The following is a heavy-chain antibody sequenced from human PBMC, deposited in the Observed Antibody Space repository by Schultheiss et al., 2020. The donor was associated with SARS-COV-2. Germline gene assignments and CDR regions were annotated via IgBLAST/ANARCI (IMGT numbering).Heavy chain of an antibody. Sequence: LRLSCTVSGGSISSGGYYWSWIRQHPGKGLEWIGYIYYSGSTYYNPSLRSRVAISVDTSKNQFSLKLTSVTAADTAVYYCARGYASTWYYFDYWGQGTLVTVSS. J-gene: IGHJ4*02. D-gene: IGHD6-13*01. CDR2: IYYSGST. CDR1: GGSISSGGYY. V-gene: IGHV4-31*03. CDR3: ARGYASTWYYFDY.